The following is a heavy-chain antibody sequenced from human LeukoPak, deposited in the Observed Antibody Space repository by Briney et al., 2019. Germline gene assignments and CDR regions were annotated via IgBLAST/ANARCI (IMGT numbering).Heavy chain of an antibody. CDR1: GFTFSGSA. D-gene: IGHD3-16*01. CDR3: TRAGDDYVWEDFDY. Sequence: GGSLRLSCAASGFTFSGSAMHWVRQASGKGLEWVGRIRSKANSYATAYAASVKGRFTISRDDSKNTAYLQMNSLKTEDTAVYYCTRAGDDYVWEDFDYWAREPWSPSPQ. J-gene: IGHJ4*02. V-gene: IGHV3-73*01. CDR2: IRSKANSYAT.